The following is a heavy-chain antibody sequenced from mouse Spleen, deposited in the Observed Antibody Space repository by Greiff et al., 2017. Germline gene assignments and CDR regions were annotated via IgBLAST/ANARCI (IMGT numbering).Heavy chain of an antibody. V-gene: IGHV5-4*02. J-gene: IGHJ3*01. CDR1: GFTFSDYY. CDR2: ISDGGSYT. CDR3: ARDEGYYGPWFAY. D-gene: IGHD2-3*01. Sequence: EVKLVESGGGLVKPGGSLKLSCAASGFTFSDYYMYWVRQTPEKRLEWVATISDGGSYTYYPDSVKGRFTISRDNAKNNLYLQMSSLKSEDTAMYYCARDEGYYGPWFAYWGQGTLVTVSA.